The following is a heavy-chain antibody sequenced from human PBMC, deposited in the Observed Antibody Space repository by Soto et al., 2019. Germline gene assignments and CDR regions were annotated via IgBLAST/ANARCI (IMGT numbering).Heavy chain of an antibody. Sequence: AGSLKLSCAASGVTFSSYAMSWVRQAPGKGLEWVSAISGSGGSTYYADSVKGRFTISRDNSKNTLYLQMNSLRAEDTAVYYCAKDPVLRGYSYGLLDYYYGMDVWGQGTTVTVSS. CDR1: GVTFSSYA. J-gene: IGHJ6*02. CDR2: ISGSGGST. CDR3: AKDPVLRGYSYGLLDYYYGMDV. V-gene: IGHV3-23*01. D-gene: IGHD5-18*01.